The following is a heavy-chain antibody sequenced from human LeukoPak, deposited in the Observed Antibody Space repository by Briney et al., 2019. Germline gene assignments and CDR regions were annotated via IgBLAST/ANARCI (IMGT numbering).Heavy chain of an antibody. CDR1: GFTFSSYG. J-gene: IGHJ4*02. CDR2: ISGSGGST. V-gene: IGHV3-23*01. CDR3: AKSVGRDGYKIFDY. Sequence: PGGSLRLSCAASGFTFSSYGMSWVRQAPGKGLEWVSAISGSGGSTYYADSVKGRFTISRDNSKNTLYLQMNSLRAEDTAVYYCAKSVGRDGYKIFDYWGQGTLVTVSS. D-gene: IGHD5-24*01.